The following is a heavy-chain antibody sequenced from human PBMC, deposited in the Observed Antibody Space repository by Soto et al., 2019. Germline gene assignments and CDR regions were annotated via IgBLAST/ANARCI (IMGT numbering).Heavy chain of an antibody. Sequence: GSLRLSCAASGFPFSDHYMDWVRQAPGKGLEWVGRTRNKANSYSTEYAASVKGRFTISRDDSKNSLYLQMNSLKTEDTAVYYCARVALSGHPRKSSDYWGQGTLVTVSS. CDR3: ARVALSGHPRKSSDY. V-gene: IGHV3-72*01. CDR2: TRNKANSYST. D-gene: IGHD6-25*01. J-gene: IGHJ4*02. CDR1: GFPFSDHY.